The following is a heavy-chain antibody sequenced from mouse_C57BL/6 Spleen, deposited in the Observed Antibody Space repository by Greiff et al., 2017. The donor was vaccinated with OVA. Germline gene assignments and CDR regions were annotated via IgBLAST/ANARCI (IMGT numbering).Heavy chain of an antibody. Sequence: EVKLQESGPVLVKPGASVKMSCKASGYTFTDYYMNWVKQSHGKSLEWIGVINPYNGGTSYNQKFKGKATLTVDKSSSTAYMELNSLTSEDSAVYYCARDSSGDAMDYWGQGTSVTVSS. J-gene: IGHJ4*01. V-gene: IGHV1-19*01. CDR2: INPYNGGT. CDR1: GYTFTDYY. D-gene: IGHD3-2*02. CDR3: ARDSSGDAMDY.